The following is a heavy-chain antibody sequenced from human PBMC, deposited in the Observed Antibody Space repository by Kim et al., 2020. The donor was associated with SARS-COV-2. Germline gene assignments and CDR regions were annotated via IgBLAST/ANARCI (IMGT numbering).Heavy chain of an antibody. CDR3: ASCRLPHWFDP. CDR2: INHSGST. CDR1: GGSFSGYY. Sequence: SETLSLTCAVYGGSFSGYYWSWIRQPPGKGLEWIGEINHSGSTNYNPSLKSRVTISVDTSKNQFSLKLSSVTAAETAVYYCASCRLPHWFDPWGQGTLVTVSS. V-gene: IGHV4-34*01. D-gene: IGHD6-25*01. J-gene: IGHJ5*02.